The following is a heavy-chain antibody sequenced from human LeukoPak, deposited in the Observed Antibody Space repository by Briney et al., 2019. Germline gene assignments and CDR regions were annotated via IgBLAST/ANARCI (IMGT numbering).Heavy chain of an antibody. D-gene: IGHD3-16*01. CDR2: IISSSSKI. CDR1: GFTFSSYS. Sequence: PGGSLRLSCAASGFTFSSYSMNWVRQAPGKGLEWVSYIISSSSKIYYADSVKGRFTISRDNAKNSLYLQMNSLKAEDTAVYYCARLRGYGYYYDGMDVWGQGTTVAVSS. CDR3: ARLRGYGYYYDGMDV. J-gene: IGHJ6*02. V-gene: IGHV3-48*04.